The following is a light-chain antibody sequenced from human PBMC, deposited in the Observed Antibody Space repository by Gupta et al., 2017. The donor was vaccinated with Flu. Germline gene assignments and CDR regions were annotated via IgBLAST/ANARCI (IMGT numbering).Light chain of an antibody. CDR3: SSCKISTTVV. V-gene: IGLV2-14*01. CDR1: SSDIGSYNS. J-gene: IGLJ2*01. Sequence: QSALTQPASVSWSPGQSITISCTVTSSDIGSYNSVSWYQQHPGKAPKLLIYGVTNRPSGGSDRFSGSKSGDKTSLTISGLQAEGEADYYCSSCKISTTVVFGGGTKPTVL. CDR2: GVT.